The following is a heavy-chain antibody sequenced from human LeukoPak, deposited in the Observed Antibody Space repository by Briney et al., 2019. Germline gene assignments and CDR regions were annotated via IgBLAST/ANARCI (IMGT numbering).Heavy chain of an antibody. CDR3: ARGRVYYGSGRGSGMDV. J-gene: IGHJ6*02. V-gene: IGHV4-34*01. Sequence: PSETLSLTCAVYGGSFSGYYWSWIRQPPGKGLEWIGEINHSGSTNYNPSLKSRVTISVDTSKNQFSLKLSSVTAADTAVYYCARGRVYYGSGRGSGMDVWGQGTTVTVSS. CDR2: INHSGST. CDR1: GGSFSGYY. D-gene: IGHD3-10*01.